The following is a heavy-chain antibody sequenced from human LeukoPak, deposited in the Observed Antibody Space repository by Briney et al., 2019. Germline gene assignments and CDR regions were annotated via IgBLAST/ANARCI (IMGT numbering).Heavy chain of an antibody. V-gene: IGHV4-39*02. J-gene: IGHJ4*02. D-gene: IGHD3-22*01. CDR2: VYYSGNV. Sequence: SETLSLTCTVSGGSISSSSYYWAWIRQPPGKGLEWIGRVYYSGNVYSNPSLKSRVSIFIDTSKNQFSLSLNSVTAADTAVYYCARGLLGVYWGQGTLVTVSS. CDR1: GGSISSSSYY. CDR3: ARGLLGVY.